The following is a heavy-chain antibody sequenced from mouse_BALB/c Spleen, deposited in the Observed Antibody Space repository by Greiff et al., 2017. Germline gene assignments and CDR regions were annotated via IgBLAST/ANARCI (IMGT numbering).Heavy chain of an antibody. J-gene: IGHJ3*01. D-gene: IGHD2-4*01. V-gene: IGHV2-6-5*01. CDR2: IWGGGST. CDR1: GFSLTDYG. Sequence: VKVVESGPGLVAPSQSLSITCTVSGFSLTDYGVSWIRQPPGKGLEWLGVIWGGGSTYYNSALKSRLSISKDNSKSQVFLKMNSLQTDDTAMYYCAKLIYYDYDGFAYWGQGTLVTVSA. CDR3: AKLIYYDYDGFAY.